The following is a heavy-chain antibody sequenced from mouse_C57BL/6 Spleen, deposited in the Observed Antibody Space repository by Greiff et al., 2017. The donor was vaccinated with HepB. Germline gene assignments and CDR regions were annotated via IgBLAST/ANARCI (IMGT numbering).Heavy chain of an antibody. CDR2: INPNNGGT. D-gene: IGHD1-1*01. V-gene: IGHV1-26*01. J-gene: IGHJ1*03. CDR3: AREGYNGRWYFDV. CDR1: GYTFTDYY. Sequence: EVQLQQSGPELVKPGASVKISCKASGYTFTDYYMNWVKQSHGKSLEWIGDINPNNGGTSYNQKFKGKATLTVDKSSSTAYMELRSLTSEDSAVYYCAREGYNGRWYFDVWGTGTTVTVSS.